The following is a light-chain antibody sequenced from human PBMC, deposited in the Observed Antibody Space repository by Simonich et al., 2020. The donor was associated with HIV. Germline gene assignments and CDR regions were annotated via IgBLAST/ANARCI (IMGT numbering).Light chain of an antibody. CDR2: GAS. CDR3: QQYNYWYT. J-gene: IGKJ2*01. Sequence: EIVMTQSPATLSVSPGERVTLSCRASQSISSNLAWYQQKTGQAPRLLSDGASTRATGVPARFTGSGSGTEFTLTVSSLQSEDFAVYFCQQYNYWYTFGQGTKLEIK. V-gene: IGKV3-15*01. CDR1: QSISSN.